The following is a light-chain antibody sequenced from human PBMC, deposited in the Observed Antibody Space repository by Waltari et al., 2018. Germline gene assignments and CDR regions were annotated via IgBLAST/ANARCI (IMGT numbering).Light chain of an antibody. V-gene: IGLV2-14*03. CDR1: SGDVGAHNY. J-gene: IGLJ2*01. Sequence: QSVLTQSASVSGSPGQSITISCTGTSGDVGAHNYVSWYQQHPGKAPQLIIYDVSKRPAGVSNRSPASKSGNTASLTISGLQAEDEAHYYCNSYTSSTNVVFGGGTKLTVL. CDR3: NSYTSSTNVV. CDR2: DVS.